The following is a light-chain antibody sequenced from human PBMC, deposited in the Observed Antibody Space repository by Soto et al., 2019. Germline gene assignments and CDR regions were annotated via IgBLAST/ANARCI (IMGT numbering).Light chain of an antibody. CDR2: EAS. V-gene: IGKV1-5*03. J-gene: IGKJ1*01. CDR1: QSISDS. CDR3: QQYNGYWT. Sequence: DIRMTQSPSTLSASVGDRVTITCRASQSISDSLAWYQQKPGKAPKLLIYEASSLKSGVPSRFSGSRSGTEYTLTISSLQHDDFATYYCQQYNGYWTFGQGTKVEIK.